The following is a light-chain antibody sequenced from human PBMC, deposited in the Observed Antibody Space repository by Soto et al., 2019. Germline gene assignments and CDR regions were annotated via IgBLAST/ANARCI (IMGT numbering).Light chain of an antibody. V-gene: IGKV1-39*01. CDR1: QTISKY. Sequence: DIQMTQSPSSLSASVGGRVTITCRSGQTISKYLSWYQQKPGKAPKLLIYAASNLQSGVPSRFSGAASGTDFTLTISSLQPEDFATYYCQQSFSNPRTFGQGTKVDIK. CDR3: QQSFSNPRT. J-gene: IGKJ2*01. CDR2: AAS.